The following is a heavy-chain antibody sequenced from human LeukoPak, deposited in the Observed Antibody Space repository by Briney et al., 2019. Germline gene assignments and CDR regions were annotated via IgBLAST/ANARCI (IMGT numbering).Heavy chain of an antibody. J-gene: IGHJ4*02. CDR3: ARGQRGVDY. V-gene: IGHV1-2*02. CDR2: INPNSGGT. Sequence: ASVKVSCKASGYTFTSYDINWVRQATGQGLEWMGWINPNSGGTNYAQKFQGRVTMTRDTSISTAYMELSRLRSDDTAVYYCARGQRGVDYWGQGTLVTVSS. CDR1: GYTFTSYD.